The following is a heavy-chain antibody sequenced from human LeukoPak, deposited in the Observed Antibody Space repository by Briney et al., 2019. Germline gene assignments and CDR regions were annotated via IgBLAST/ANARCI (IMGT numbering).Heavy chain of an antibody. CDR3: ARAHSGWDYFDY. J-gene: IGHJ4*02. V-gene: IGHV4-4*07. CDR1: SGSISTFY. Sequence: SETLSLTCTVSSGSISTFYWSWIRLPAGKGLEWVGRIYTSGRTNYNPSLKSRVTMSLDTSKNQFPLNLSSVTAADTAVYFCARAHSGWDYFDYWGQGTLVTVFS. CDR2: IYTSGRT. D-gene: IGHD3-10*01.